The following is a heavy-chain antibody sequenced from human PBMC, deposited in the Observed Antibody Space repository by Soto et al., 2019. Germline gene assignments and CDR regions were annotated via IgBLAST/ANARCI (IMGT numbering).Heavy chain of an antibody. CDR1: GFTFGDSY. CDR2: ISPGSRYP. V-gene: IGHV3-11*06. CDR3: VRGGGGGLFDP. Sequence: GGPLRLTCAVSGFTFGDSYMSWIRQAPGKGLEWLSYISPGSRYPAYADSVKGRFTISRDNAKRSLYLQMMSLTAEDTAIYYCVRGGGGGLFDPWGQGTMVPVSS. J-gene: IGHJ5*02. D-gene: IGHD2-15*01.